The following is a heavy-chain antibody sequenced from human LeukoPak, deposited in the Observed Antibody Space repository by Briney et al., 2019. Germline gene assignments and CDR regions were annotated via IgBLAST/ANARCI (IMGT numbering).Heavy chain of an antibody. Sequence: GGSLRLSCAASGFNFNTFWMTWVRQAPGKGLEWVANIKEDGSEEYYVDSVKGRFTISRDNAKNSLYLQMNSLRAEDTAVYYCARDYGSGSYYNTGYWGQGTLVTVSS. CDR2: IKEDGSEE. CDR3: ARDYGSGSYYNTGY. CDR1: GFNFNTFW. D-gene: IGHD3-10*01. J-gene: IGHJ4*02. V-gene: IGHV3-7*01.